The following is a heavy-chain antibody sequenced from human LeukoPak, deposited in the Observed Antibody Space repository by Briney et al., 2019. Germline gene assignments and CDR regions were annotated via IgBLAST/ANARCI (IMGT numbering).Heavy chain of an antibody. CDR2: IRHDGNAK. CDR1: GFAISDFW. J-gene: IGHJ4*02. V-gene: IGHV3-7*01. D-gene: IGHD2-15*01. CDR3: ATSHDSAGND. Sequence: PGGSLRLSCAASGFAISDFWMSWVRQAPGKGQEWVANIRHDGNAKNYVPSVRGRFTISRDNAKNSLYLQMNSLTVEDTAVYYCATSHDSAGNDWGQGTLVTVSS.